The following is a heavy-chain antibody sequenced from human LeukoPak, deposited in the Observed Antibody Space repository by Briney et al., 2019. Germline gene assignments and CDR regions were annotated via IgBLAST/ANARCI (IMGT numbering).Heavy chain of an antibody. J-gene: IGHJ1*01. CDR3: AKPPYSHLAYCGGDCYSVYFQH. Sequence: PGGSLRLSCAASGFTFSSYSMNWVRQAPGKGLEWVSSISSSSSYIYYADSVKGRFTISRDNSKNTLYLQMNSLRAEDTAVYYCAKPPYSHLAYCGGDCYSVYFQHWGQGTLVTVSS. CDR2: ISSSSSYI. V-gene: IGHV3-21*04. CDR1: GFTFSSYS. D-gene: IGHD2-21*02.